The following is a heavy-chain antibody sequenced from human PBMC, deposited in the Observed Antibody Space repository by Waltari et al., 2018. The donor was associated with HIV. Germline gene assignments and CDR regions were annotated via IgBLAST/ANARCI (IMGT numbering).Heavy chain of an antibody. V-gene: IGHV1-8*02. CDR1: GYTFINFH. CDR2: MNPNSGNT. J-gene: IGHJ6*02. Sequence: QVYLVQSGPEVKRPGASVKISCKAYGYTFINFHVTWVRQDTGQGPEWLGWMNPNSGNTASPYIFEERVTMTRDVSTATAYMEMSGLTPEDTAIYYCARNSSGKGNRYFYYGLDVWGQGTPVTV. CDR3: ARNSSGKGNRYFYYGLDV. D-gene: IGHD3-22*01.